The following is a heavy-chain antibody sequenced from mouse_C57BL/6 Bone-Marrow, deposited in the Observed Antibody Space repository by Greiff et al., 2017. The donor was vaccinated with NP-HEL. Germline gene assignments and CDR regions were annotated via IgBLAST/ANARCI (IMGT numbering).Heavy chain of an antibody. CDR1: GYTFTSYW. Sequence: QVQLQQPGAELVKPGASVQMSCKASGYTFTSYWITWVKQRPGPGLEWIGDIYPGSGSTNYNEKFKSKATLPVDTSSSPAYMQLSSLKSEDAAVYYCAREVVAPYGYFDVWGTGTTVTVSS. D-gene: IGHD1-1*01. J-gene: IGHJ1*03. CDR2: IYPGSGST. V-gene: IGHV1-55*01. CDR3: AREVVAPYGYFDV.